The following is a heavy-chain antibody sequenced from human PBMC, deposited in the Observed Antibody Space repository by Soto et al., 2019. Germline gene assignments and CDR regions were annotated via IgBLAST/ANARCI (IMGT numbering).Heavy chain of an antibody. V-gene: IGHV1-3*01. J-gene: IGHJ4*02. CDR3: ARDVSTAAALYDY. CDR2: INAGNGNT. Sequence: ASVKVSCKASGYTFTSYAIHWGRQAPGQRLEWMGWINAGNGNTKYSQKFQGRVTITRDTSASTAYMELSSLRSEDTAVYYCARDVSTAAALYDYWGQGTLVIVSS. D-gene: IGHD6-13*01. CDR1: GYTFTSYA.